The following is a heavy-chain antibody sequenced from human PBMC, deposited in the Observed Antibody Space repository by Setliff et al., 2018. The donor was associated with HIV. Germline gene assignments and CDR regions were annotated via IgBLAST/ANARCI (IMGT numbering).Heavy chain of an antibody. CDR1: SYSISSVHS. CDR2: MHHSGNT. D-gene: IGHD2-2*01. J-gene: IGHJ4*02. CDR3: AKEGGYCSGTTCFGFDY. V-gene: IGHV4-38-2*02. Sequence: LSLTCDVSSYSISSVHSWGWIRQPPGKRLEWIGTMHHSGNTHYKPSLKGRVTVSLDTSKKQLSLKLRSVTAADTAVYYCAKEGGYCSGTTCFGFDYWGQGTLVTGSS.